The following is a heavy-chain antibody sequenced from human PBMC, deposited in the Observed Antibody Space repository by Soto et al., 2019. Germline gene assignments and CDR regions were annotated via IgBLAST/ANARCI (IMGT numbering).Heavy chain of an antibody. CDR3: AKKLGPSAFDL. CDR2: IIPVLDLS. V-gene: IGHV1-69*02. J-gene: IGHJ2*01. CDR1: GGTFTDYT. D-gene: IGHD1-26*01. Sequence: QVQLVQSGAAVKKPGSSVKVSCKASGGTFTDYTITWVRQAPGQGLEWMGRIIPVLDLSNYAQKFQGRVTITADKSTTTSYMELSGLTSEDKAVYYCAKKLGPSAFDLWGRGTLVTVSS.